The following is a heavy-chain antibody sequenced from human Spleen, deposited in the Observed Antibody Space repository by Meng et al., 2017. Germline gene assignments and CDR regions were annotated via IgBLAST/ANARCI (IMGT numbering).Heavy chain of an antibody. CDR1: GGSISGTNW. J-gene: IGHJ5*02. D-gene: IGHD3-16*01. CDR3: VGAGYYCLDL. CDR2: IYHSGST. Sequence: QGQLQESGPGLVKPSGTLSLTCAVSGGSISGTNWWSWVRQPPGKGLEWIGEIYHSGSTNYNPSLKSRVTISVDRSENQFSLKLSSVTTADTAVYYCVGAGYYCLDLWGQGTLVTVSS. V-gene: IGHV4-4*02.